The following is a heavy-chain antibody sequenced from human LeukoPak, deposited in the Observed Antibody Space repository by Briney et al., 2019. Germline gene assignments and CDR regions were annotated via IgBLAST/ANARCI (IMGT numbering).Heavy chain of an antibody. CDR1: GFTFSSYA. D-gene: IGHD6-19*01. V-gene: IGHV3-23*01. CDR2: ISGSAASA. Sequence: GGSLRLSCAASGFTFSSYAMSWVRQAPGKGLEWVSAISGSAASAYYADSVKGRFTISRDNSKNTLYLQMNSLRAEDTAVYYCAKGVLGSGWSAGINFFDYWGQGTLVTVSS. CDR3: AKGVLGSGWSAGINFFDY. J-gene: IGHJ4*02.